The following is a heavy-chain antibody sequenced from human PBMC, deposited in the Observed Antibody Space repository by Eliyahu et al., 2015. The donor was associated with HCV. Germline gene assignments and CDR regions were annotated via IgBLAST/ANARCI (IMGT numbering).Heavy chain of an antibody. Sequence: QVQLQESGPGLEKASETLSLTCTVSGSSISSGYFWDWIRXPPGQGLEWIGSIYHSGITYYNPSLKSRVTISLDTSKNQFSLRLSSVTAADTAVYYCARGPFCGGDCYSSIPYYYYGMDVWGQGTTVTVSS. CDR3: ARGPFCGGDCYSSIPYYYYGMDV. CDR1: GSSISSGYF. V-gene: IGHV4-38-2*02. D-gene: IGHD2-21*01. CDR2: IYHSGIT. J-gene: IGHJ6*02.